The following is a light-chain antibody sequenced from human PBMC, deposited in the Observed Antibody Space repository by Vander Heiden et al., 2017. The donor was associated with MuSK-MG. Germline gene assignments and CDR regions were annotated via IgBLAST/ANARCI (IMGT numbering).Light chain of an antibody. V-gene: IGLV3-1*01. CDR1: KLGDKY. CDR2: QDR. Sequence: SYELTQPPSVSVSLGQTASITCSGDKLGDKYVSWYQQRSGQSPVLVIYQDRQRPSGIPERFSASNSGNTATLTISGTQAMDEADYFCQAWDTSVVFGGGTKLTVL. CDR3: QAWDTSVV. J-gene: IGLJ2*01.